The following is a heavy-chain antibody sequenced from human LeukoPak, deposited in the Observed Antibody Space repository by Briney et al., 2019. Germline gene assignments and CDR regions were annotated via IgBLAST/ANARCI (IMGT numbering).Heavy chain of an antibody. D-gene: IGHD4-17*01. Sequence: PGGSLRLSCAASGFTFSNACMSWVRQAPGKGLEWVGRIKSKTDGGTTDYAAPVKGRFTISRDDSKNTPYLQMNSLKTEDTAVYYCTTGTSGDYGEYFPHWGEGTLVTVPS. CDR2: IKSKTDGGTT. J-gene: IGHJ1*01. CDR1: GFTFSNAC. V-gene: IGHV3-15*01. CDR3: TTGTSGDYGEYFPH.